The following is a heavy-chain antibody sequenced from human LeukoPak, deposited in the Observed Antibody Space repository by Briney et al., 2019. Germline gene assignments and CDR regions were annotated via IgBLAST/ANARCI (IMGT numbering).Heavy chain of an antibody. CDR2: KSYDGSDK. CDR3: ARAQPWLAPSLDS. D-gene: IGHD6-19*01. CDR1: GFTFSRYA. V-gene: IGHV3-30*04. Sequence: GGSLRLSCAASGFTFSRYAMHWVRQAPGKGLEWVAVKSYDGSDKLYADSAKGRFPISKDNSKNTVYLQMSSLRAEDTAVYYCARAQPWLAPSLDSWGQGTLVIASS. J-gene: IGHJ4*02.